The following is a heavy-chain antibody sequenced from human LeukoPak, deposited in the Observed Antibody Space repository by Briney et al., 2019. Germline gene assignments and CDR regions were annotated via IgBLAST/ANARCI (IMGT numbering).Heavy chain of an antibody. CDR2: INPNSGGT. V-gene: IGHV1-2*02. J-gene: IGHJ4*02. D-gene: IGHD3-9*01. CDR1: GDTFTGYY. CDR3: ASGYDILTGYLSPVGY. Sequence: ASVTVSCKASGDTFTGYYMHWVRQAPGQGLEWMGWINPNSGGTNYAQKFQGRVTMTRDTSISTAHMELSRLRSDDTAVYYCASGYDILTGYLSPVGYWGQGTLVTVSS.